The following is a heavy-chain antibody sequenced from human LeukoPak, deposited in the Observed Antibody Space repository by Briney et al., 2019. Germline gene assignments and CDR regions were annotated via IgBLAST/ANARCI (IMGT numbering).Heavy chain of an antibody. CDR2: IYYSGST. D-gene: IGHD5-12*01. Sequence: SETLSLTCTVSGGSISSSSSYWGWIRQPPGKGLEWVGSIYYSGSTYYNPSLKSRVTISVDTSKNQFSLKLSSVTAADTAVYYCARRTIYSGSARVWGQGTLVTVSS. CDR3: ARRTIYSGSARV. J-gene: IGHJ4*02. V-gene: IGHV4-39*01. CDR1: GGSISSSSSY.